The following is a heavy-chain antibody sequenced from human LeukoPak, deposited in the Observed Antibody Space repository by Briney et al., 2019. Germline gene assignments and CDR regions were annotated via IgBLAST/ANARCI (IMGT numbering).Heavy chain of an antibody. D-gene: IGHD3-10*01. Sequence: GGSLRLSCTTSGFTFRTYWMHWVRQAPGKGLVWVSRINSDGSSTSYADSVKGRFTISRDNAENTLYLQMNSLRAEDTALYYCTRDQAGAFDIWGQGTMVTVSS. J-gene: IGHJ3*02. CDR3: TRDQAGAFDI. V-gene: IGHV3-74*01. CDR2: INSDGSST. CDR1: GFTFRTYW.